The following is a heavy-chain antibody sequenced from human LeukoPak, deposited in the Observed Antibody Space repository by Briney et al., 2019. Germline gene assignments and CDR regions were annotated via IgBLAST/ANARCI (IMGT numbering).Heavy chain of an antibody. CDR2: IYYSGST. CDR3: ARDCSGGSCYGAFDI. D-gene: IGHD2-15*01. J-gene: IGHJ3*02. V-gene: IGHV4-39*07. CDR1: GGSISSSSYY. Sequence: SETLSLTCTVSGGSISSSSYYWGWIRQPPGKGLEWIGSIYYSGSTYYNPSLKSRITISVDTSENRFSLKLSSVTATDTAVYYCARDCSGGSCYGAFDIWGQGTMVTVSS.